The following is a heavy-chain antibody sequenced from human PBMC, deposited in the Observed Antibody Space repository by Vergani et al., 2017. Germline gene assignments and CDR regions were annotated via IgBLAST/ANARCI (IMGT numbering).Heavy chain of an antibody. Sequence: QVQLQESGPGLVKPSQTLSLTCTVSGGSISSGSYYWSWIRQPAGKGLEWIGRIYTSGSTNYNPSLKSRVTISVDTSKNQFSLKLSSVTAADTAVYYCARSGSCSSWYMDAFDIWGQGTMVTVSS. CDR3: ARSGSCSSWYMDAFDI. V-gene: IGHV4-61*02. CDR1: GGSISSGSYY. D-gene: IGHD6-13*01. J-gene: IGHJ3*02. CDR2: IYTSGST.